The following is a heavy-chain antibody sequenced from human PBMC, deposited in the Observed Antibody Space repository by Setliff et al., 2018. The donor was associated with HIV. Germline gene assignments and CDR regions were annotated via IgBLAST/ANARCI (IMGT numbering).Heavy chain of an antibody. D-gene: IGHD6-19*01. V-gene: IGHV4-4*07. J-gene: IGHJ6*03. CDR3: AGWISSGWYFYYNMDV. CDR1: GGSISTYY. CDR2: VSTSGST. Sequence: SETLSLTCTVSGGSISTYYWSWIRQPAGKGLEWIGRVSTSGSTKYNPSLKSRVTMSLDTSKNEFSLKLSSVTAADTAVYYCAGWISSGWYFYYNMDVWGKGTTVTVSS.